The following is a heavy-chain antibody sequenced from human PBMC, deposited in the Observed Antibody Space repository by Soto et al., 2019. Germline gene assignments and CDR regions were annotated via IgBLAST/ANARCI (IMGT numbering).Heavy chain of an antibody. V-gene: IGHV1-69*13. CDR1: GGTFSSYA. J-gene: IGHJ5*02. CDR3: ARFAVAGTGWFDP. CDR2: IIPIFGTA. D-gene: IGHD6-19*01. Sequence: SVRVSCKASGGTFSSYAISWVRQAPGQGLEWMGGIIPIFGTANYAQKFQGRVTITADESTSTAYMELSSLRSEDTAVYYCARFAVAGTGWFDPWGQGTLVTVSS.